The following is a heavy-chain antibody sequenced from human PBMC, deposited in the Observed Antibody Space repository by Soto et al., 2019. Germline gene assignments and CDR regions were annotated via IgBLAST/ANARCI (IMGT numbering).Heavy chain of an antibody. J-gene: IGHJ5*02. Sequence: QVQLVESGGGLVKPGGSLRLSCAASGFTFSAYYMSWIRQAPGKGLEWVSYISSNGTINHAESVRGRFSISRDNAKNVLYMQINGMRVQDTAVDYCARESSSNSANLFDPWCQGTLVTFSS. CDR3: ARESSSNSANLFDP. CDR2: ISSNGTI. D-gene: IGHD6-19*01. V-gene: IGHV3-11*01. CDR1: GFTFSAYY.